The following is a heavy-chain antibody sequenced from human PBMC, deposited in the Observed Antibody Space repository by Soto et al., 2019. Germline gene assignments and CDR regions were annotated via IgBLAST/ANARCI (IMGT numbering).Heavy chain of an antibody. CDR1: GRSVSSGGYY. V-gene: IGHV4-31*03. Sequence: SETLSLTCPVSGRSVSSGGYYWTWIRQHPGKGLEWIGYIYHIGSPSYNPSLKSRLSMSLDTSKNQFSLNLTSVTAADTAIYYCVRDRALDSSGHWFDSWGQGTLVTVSS. D-gene: IGHD6-19*01. CDR2: IYHIGSP. CDR3: VRDRALDSSGHWFDS. J-gene: IGHJ5*01.